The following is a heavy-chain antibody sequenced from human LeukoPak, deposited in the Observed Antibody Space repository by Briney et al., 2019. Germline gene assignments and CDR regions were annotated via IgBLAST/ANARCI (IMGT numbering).Heavy chain of an antibody. J-gene: IGHJ5*02. CDR3: ARDPHHYGSGSYPNWFDP. CDR1: GFTFSSFG. V-gene: IGHV3-30*03. CDR2: ISYDGNNK. Sequence: GGSLRLTCAASGFTFSSFGMHWVRQAPGKGLEWVAVISYDGNNKYYADSVKGRFTISRDNSKNTLYVQMISLRAEDTAMYYCARDPHHYGSGSYPNWFDPWGQGTLVTVSS. D-gene: IGHD3-10*01.